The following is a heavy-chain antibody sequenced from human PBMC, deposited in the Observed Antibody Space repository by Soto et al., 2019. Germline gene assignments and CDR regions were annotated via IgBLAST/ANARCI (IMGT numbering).Heavy chain of an antibody. CDR3: VRDYYDTSGYPNTFDM. D-gene: IGHD3-22*01. J-gene: IGHJ3*02. CDR1: GFTLSRHT. V-gene: IGHV3-21*01. CDR2: IGSRTSDI. Sequence: VGSLRLSCAASGFTLSRHTMNWVRQAPGKGLEWVSFIGSRTSDIYYADSVKGRFTIPRDNAKNSLYLDLTRLRAEDTAVYFCVRDYYDTSGYPNTFDMWGQGTMVTVSS.